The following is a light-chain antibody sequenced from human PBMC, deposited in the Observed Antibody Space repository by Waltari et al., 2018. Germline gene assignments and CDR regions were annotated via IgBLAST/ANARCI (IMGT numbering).Light chain of an antibody. CDR2: KND. Sequence: QSVLTQPPSASGTPGQRVIISCSGGTSNIGSHYVYWYQHVPGTAPKPLIYKNDQRPSGVPVRFSASKAGTLASPAIVGLRSEDEATYYCVAWDDSRSGRLFGGGTKVTVL. CDR3: VAWDDSRSGRL. V-gene: IGLV1-47*01. J-gene: IGLJ2*01. CDR1: TSNIGSHY.